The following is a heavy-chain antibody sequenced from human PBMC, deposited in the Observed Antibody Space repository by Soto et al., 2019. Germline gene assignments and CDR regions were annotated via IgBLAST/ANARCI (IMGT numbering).Heavy chain of an antibody. D-gene: IGHD6-19*01. J-gene: IGHJ4*02. CDR1: GFTFNSYA. CDR2: MSIDGNNK. Sequence: QVHLVESGGGVVQPGRSLRLSCAASGFTFNSYAMHWVRQAPGKGLEWVAAMSIDGNNKYYADSVKGRFTISRDNFKNTLYLQMNRLRAEDTAVYYWARVGYNSAWYDRPKHYWGQGTLVAVTS. V-gene: IGHV3-30-3*01. CDR3: ARVGYNSAWYDRPKHY.